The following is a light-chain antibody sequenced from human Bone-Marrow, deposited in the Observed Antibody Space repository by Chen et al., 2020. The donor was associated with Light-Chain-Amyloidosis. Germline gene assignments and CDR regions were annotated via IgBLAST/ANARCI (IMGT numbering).Light chain of an antibody. CDR2: DDS. J-gene: IGLJ3*02. Sequence: SFVLTQPSSVSVAPGQTATTACGGNNIGSTSVHWYQQTPGQAPLLVVDDDSDRPSGIPERLSGAHSGNTATLTISRVEAGDEADYYCQGWDRSSDRPVFGGGTKLTVL. CDR3: QGWDRSSDRPV. V-gene: IGLV3-21*02. CDR1: NIGSTS.